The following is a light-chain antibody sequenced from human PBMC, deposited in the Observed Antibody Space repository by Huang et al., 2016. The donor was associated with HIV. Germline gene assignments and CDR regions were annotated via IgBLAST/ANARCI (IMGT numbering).Light chain of an antibody. J-gene: IGKJ3*01. Sequence: IVLTQSPGTLSLSPGERATLSCRASQSVTSGYLAWYQQKPGQAPRLLIYGASNRAIGIPDRFSGGGSGTDFSLTISRLEPEDFAVYYCQQYGSSPLVTFGPGTKVDVK. CDR2: GAS. V-gene: IGKV3-20*01. CDR1: QSVTSGY. CDR3: QQYGSSPLVT.